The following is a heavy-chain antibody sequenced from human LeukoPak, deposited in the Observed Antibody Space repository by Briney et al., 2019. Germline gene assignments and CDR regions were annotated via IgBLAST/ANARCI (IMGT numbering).Heavy chain of an antibody. J-gene: IGHJ4*02. D-gene: IGHD2-15*01. CDR2: INPNSGGT. V-gene: IGHV1-2*02. CDR1: GYTFTGYY. CDR3: ARVYCSGGSCHDYFDY. Sequence: ASVKVSCKASGYTFTGYYMHWVRQAPGQGLEWMGWINPNSGGTNYAQKFQGRVTMTRDTPISTAYMELSRLRSDDTAVYYCARVYCSGGSCHDYFDYWGQGTLVTVSS.